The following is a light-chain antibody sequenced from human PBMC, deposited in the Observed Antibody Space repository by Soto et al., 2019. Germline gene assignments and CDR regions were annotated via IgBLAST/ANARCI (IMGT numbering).Light chain of an antibody. V-gene: IGKV3D-7*01. CDR1: QSVSSTY. Sequence: EIVLTQSPATLSSFPGDRVTLSCRASQSVSSTYLTWYQQNPGQAPRLLIYGASTRATSIPARFSGSGSGTDFTLTISSLQSEDFAVYSCPQYNNWPPSTFGQGTKVDIK. CDR3: PQYNNWPPST. J-gene: IGKJ1*01. CDR2: GAS.